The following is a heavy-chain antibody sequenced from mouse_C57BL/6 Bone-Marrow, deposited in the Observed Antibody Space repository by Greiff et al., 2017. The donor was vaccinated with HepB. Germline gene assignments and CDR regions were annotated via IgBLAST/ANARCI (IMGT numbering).Heavy chain of an antibody. D-gene: IGHD1-1*01. J-gene: IGHJ2*01. Sequence: QVHVKQSGAELVRPGTSVKMSCKASGYTFTNYWIGWAKQRPGHGLEWIGDIYPGGGYTNYNEKFKGKATLTADKSSSTAYMQFSSLTSEDSAIYYCARGYYGSSLYFDYWGQGTTLTVSS. CDR1: GYTFTNYW. CDR3: ARGYYGSSLYFDY. V-gene: IGHV1-63*01. CDR2: IYPGGGYT.